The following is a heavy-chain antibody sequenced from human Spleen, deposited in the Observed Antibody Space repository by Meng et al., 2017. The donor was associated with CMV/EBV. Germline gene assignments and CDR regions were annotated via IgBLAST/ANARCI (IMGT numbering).Heavy chain of an antibody. CDR3: ARGGSITTHNWFDP. CDR1: GGTFNTYT. J-gene: IGHJ5*02. CDR2: IIPIFNTP. Sequence: ACGGTFNTYTITWVRQAPGQGLEWMGRIIPIFNTPTYAQRFQGRVTITTDASTTTAYMDLSKLRSEDTAVYYCARGGSITTHNWFDPWGQGTLVTVSS. V-gene: IGHV1-69*05. D-gene: IGHD1-1*01.